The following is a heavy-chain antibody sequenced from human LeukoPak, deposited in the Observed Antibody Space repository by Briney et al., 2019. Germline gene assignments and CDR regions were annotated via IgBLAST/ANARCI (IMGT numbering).Heavy chain of an antibody. CDR3: VRDLGVDTTMIFFDY. D-gene: IGHD5-18*01. J-gene: IGHJ4*02. CDR2: ISAYNGNI. V-gene: IGHV1-18*04. Sequence: ASVKVSCKASGYTFTGYYMHWVRQAPGQGLEWMGWISAYNGNINYAQKVQGRVTMTTDTSTSTAYMEVRSLRSEDTAVYYCVRDLGVDTTMIFFDYWGQGSVVTVSS. CDR1: GYTFTGYY.